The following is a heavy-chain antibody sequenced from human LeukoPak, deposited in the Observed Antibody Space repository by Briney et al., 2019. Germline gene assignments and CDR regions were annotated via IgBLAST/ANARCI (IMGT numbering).Heavy chain of an antibody. D-gene: IGHD3-10*01. J-gene: IGHJ4*02. Sequence: PGRSLRLSCAASGFTFSSYAMHWVRQAPGKGLEWVAVISYDGSNKYYADSVKGRFTISSDNSKNTLYLQMNSLRAEDTAVYYCARAGKWFGELLSRLFDYWGQGTLVTVSS. CDR3: ARAGKWFGELLSRLFDY. CDR2: ISYDGSNK. V-gene: IGHV3-30-3*01. CDR1: GFTFSSYA.